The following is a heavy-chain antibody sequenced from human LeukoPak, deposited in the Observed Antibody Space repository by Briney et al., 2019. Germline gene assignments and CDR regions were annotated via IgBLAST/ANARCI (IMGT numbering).Heavy chain of an antibody. J-gene: IGHJ5*01. CDR1: GGSITSDSYY. CDR3: ARDPRGRYEDWFDS. V-gene: IGHV4-39*07. D-gene: IGHD1-26*01. CDR2: IYFSGSA. Sequence: SETLSLTCTVSGGSITSDSYYWGWIRQPPGKGLEWIGSIYFSGSAYYNPSLQSRVAISVDTSKSQFSLKVSSVTAADTAIYYCARDPRGRYEDWFDSWGQGTLVTVSS.